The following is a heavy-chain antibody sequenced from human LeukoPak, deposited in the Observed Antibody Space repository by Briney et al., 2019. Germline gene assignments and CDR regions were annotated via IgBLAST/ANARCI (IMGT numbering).Heavy chain of an antibody. CDR2: ISAYNGNT. CDR1: GYTFTSYG. D-gene: IGHD6-13*01. V-gene: IGHV1-18*01. Sequence: ASVKVSCKASGYTFTSYGISWVRQAPGQGLEWMGWISAYNGNTNYAQKLQGRVTMTTDTSTSTAYMELRSLRSDDTAVYYCARVFDDKVEQQLIYYYYYGMDVWGQGTTVTVSS. CDR3: ARVFDDKVEQQLIYYYYYGMDV. J-gene: IGHJ6*02.